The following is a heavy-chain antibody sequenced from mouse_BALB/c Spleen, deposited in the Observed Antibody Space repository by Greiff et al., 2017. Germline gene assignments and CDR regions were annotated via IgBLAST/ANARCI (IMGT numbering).Heavy chain of an antibody. CDR3: ARSGLRLRGFAY. V-gene: IGHV1-7*01. J-gene: IGHJ3*01. D-gene: IGHD1-2*01. CDR2: INPSTGYT. CDR1: GYTFTSYW. Sequence: QVQLKESGAELAKPGASVKMSCKASGYTFTSYWMHWVKQRPGQGLEWIGYINPSTGYTEYNQKFKDKATLTADKSSSTAYMQLSSLTSEDSAVYYCARSGLRLRGFAYWGQGTLVTVSA.